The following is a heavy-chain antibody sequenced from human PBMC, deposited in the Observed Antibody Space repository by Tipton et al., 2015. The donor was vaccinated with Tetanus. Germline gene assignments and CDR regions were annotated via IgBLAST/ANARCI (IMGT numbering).Heavy chain of an antibody. Sequence: QLVQSGGEVKKPGESLKISCKGSGYIFTNYWIGWVRQKPGKGLEWMGIIYPGDSDTRYSPSFQDQVTISVDKSINTAYLQWSSLKASDASMFYCARAHCSDGVCNFGFWGQGALVTVAS. V-gene: IGHV5-51*01. CDR1: GYIFTNYW. CDR3: ARAHCSDGVCNFGF. D-gene: IGHD2-15*01. J-gene: IGHJ4*02. CDR2: IYPGDSDT.